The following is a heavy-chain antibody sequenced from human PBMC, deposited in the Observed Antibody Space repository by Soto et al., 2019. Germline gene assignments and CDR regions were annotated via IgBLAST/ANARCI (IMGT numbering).Heavy chain of an antibody. CDR2: ITGSSDYT. Sequence: HPGGSLRLSCEASGFIFSSYAMNWVRQAPGEGLQWVSSITGSSDYTSYIASVKGRFTISRDNSKNTLYLQMNSLRAEDAAAYFCAKEQTTGAHYALDYWSQGTLVTVSS. D-gene: IGHD2-8*02. CDR3: AKEQTTGAHYALDY. V-gene: IGHV3-23*01. J-gene: IGHJ4*02. CDR1: GFIFSSYA.